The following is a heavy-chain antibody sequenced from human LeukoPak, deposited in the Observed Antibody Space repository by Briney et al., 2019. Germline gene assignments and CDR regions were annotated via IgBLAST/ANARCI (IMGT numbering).Heavy chain of an antibody. CDR1: GFTFSSYA. CDR2: ISSGGSTT. Sequence: PGGSLRLPCAASGFTFSSYAMSWVRQAPGKGLEWVSYISSGGSTTYYAGSVKGRFTVSRDNAKNSLYLQMNSLRAEDTAVYYCARDHMGYDYWGQGTLVTVSS. J-gene: IGHJ4*02. D-gene: IGHD1-26*01. CDR3: ARDHMGYDY. V-gene: IGHV3-48*03.